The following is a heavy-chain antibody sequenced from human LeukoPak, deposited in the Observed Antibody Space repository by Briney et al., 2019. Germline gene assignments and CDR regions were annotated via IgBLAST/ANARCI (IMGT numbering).Heavy chain of an antibody. J-gene: IGHJ4*02. Sequence: ASVKVSCKVSGYXLTELSIHWVRQAPGRGLEWMGGSDPEDHETVYAQKFQGRVTMTEDTSTDTAYMELSSLRSEDTAVYYCATAPYDSSGYYYYYFDYWGQGTLVTVSS. CDR2: SDPEDHET. CDR1: GYXLTELS. D-gene: IGHD3-22*01. CDR3: ATAPYDSSGYYYYYFDY. V-gene: IGHV1-24*01.